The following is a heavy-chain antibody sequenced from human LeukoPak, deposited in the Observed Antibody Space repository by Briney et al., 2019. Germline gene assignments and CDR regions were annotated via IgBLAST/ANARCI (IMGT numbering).Heavy chain of an antibody. CDR1: GFTFSSYG. CDR3: AKDLSYYYDSSGFGY. CDR2: ISGSGGST. V-gene: IGHV3-23*01. D-gene: IGHD3-22*01. Sequence: GGSLRLSCAASGFTFSSYGMSWVRQAPGKGLEWVSAISGSGGSTYYADSVKGRFTISRDNSKNTLYLQMNSLRAEDTAVYYCAKDLSYYYDSSGFGYWGQGTLVTVSS. J-gene: IGHJ4*02.